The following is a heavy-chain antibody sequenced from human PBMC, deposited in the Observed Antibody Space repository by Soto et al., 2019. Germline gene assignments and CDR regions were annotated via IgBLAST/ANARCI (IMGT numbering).Heavy chain of an antibody. CDR3: TRDPGDQLLSYYYYYGMDV. Sequence: PGGSLRLSCTASGFTFGDFAMSWFRQAPGKGLEWVGFIRSKAYGGTTEYAASVKGRFTISRDDSKSIAYLQMNSLKTEDTAVYYCTRDPGDQLLSYYYYYGMDVWGQGTTVTVSS. J-gene: IGHJ6*02. CDR2: IRSKAYGGTT. V-gene: IGHV3-49*03. CDR1: GFTFGDFA. D-gene: IGHD2-2*01.